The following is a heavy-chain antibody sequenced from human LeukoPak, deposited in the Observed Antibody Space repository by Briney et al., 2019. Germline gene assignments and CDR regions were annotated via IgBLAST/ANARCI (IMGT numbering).Heavy chain of an antibody. CDR2: IHYSGST. Sequence: PSETLSLTCTVSGGSISPYYWSWIRQPPGKGLEWIGYIHYSGSTNYNPSLKSRVSMSVDTSKNQFSLKLNSVTAADTAVYYCARGNSYYDSSGVFDYWGQGTLVTVSS. CDR1: GGSISPYY. CDR3: ARGNSYYDSSGVFDY. V-gene: IGHV4-59*01. J-gene: IGHJ4*02. D-gene: IGHD3-22*01.